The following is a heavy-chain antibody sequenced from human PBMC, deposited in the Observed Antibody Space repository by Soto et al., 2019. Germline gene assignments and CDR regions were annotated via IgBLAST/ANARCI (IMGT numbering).Heavy chain of an antibody. CDR2: IYPGDSDT. Sequence: GESLKISCKGSGYSFTSYWIGWVRQMPGKGLEWMGIIYPGDSDTRYSPSFQGQVTISADKSISTAYLQWSSLKASDTATYYCATPPPEAYYYASSGYFGDAFNIWGQGTMVTVSS. J-gene: IGHJ3*02. CDR1: GYSFTSYW. D-gene: IGHD3-22*01. CDR3: ATPPPEAYYYASSGYFGDAFNI. V-gene: IGHV5-51*01.